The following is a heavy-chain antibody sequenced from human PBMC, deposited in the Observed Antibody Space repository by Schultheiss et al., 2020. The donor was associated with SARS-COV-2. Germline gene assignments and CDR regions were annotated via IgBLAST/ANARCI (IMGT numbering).Heavy chain of an antibody. CDR1: GGTFSNYA. V-gene: IGHV1-69*01. J-gene: IGHJ4*02. CDR3: ARDDSSSRTY. CDR2: IIPIFGTA. Sequence: KISCKASGGTFSNYAISWVRQAPGQGLEWMGAIIPIFGTANYAQKFQGRVTITADESTSTAYMELSSLRSEDTAVYYCARDDSSSRTYWGQGTLVTVSS. D-gene: IGHD6-6*01.